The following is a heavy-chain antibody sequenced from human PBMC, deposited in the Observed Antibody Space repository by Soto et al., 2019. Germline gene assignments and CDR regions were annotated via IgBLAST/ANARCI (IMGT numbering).Heavy chain of an antibody. V-gene: IGHV4-30-2*01. D-gene: IGHD3-10*01. CDR3: ARANGSGSQRGYYYYGMDV. J-gene: IGHJ6*02. CDR2: IYHSGST. CDR1: GGSISSGGYS. Sequence: TCAVSGGSISSGGYSWSWIRQPPGKGLEWIGYIYHSGSTYYNPSLKSRVTISVDRSKNQFSLKLSSVTAADTAVYYCARANGSGSQRGYYYYGMDVWGQGTTVTVSS.